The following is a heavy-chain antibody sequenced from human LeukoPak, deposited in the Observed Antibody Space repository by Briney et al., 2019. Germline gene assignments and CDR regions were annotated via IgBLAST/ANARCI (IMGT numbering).Heavy chain of an antibody. V-gene: IGHV1-18*01. CDR3: ARDSPPYYDILTGYLNWFDP. D-gene: IGHD3-9*01. Sequence: ASVKVSCKASGYTFTSYGISWVRQAPGQGLEWMGWISAYNGNTNYAQKLQGRVTMTTDTSTSTAYMELRSLRSDDTAVYYCARDSPPYYDILTGYLNWFDPWGQGTLVTVSS. J-gene: IGHJ5*02. CDR1: GYTFTSYG. CDR2: ISAYNGNT.